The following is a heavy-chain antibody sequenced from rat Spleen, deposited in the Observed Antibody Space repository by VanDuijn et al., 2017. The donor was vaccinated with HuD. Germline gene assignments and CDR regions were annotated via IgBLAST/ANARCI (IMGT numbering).Heavy chain of an antibody. CDR1: GFTFNNYW. Sequence: EVQLVESGGGLVQPGRSLKLSCVASGFTFNNYWMTWIRQAPGKGLEWVASITNTGGITYYPDSVKGRFTISRDNAKSTLYLQMDSLRSEDTATYYCARDGYNYDYWGQGVMVTVSS. J-gene: IGHJ2*01. CDR2: ITNTGGIT. CDR3: ARDGYNYDY. D-gene: IGHD1-4*01. V-gene: IGHV5-31*01.